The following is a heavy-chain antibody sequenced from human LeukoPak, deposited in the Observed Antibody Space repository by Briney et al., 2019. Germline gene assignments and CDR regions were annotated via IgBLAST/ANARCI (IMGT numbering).Heavy chain of an antibody. Sequence: SETMSLTCVVYGGSFSGYYWSWIRQPPGKGLEWIGAINHSGSTNYNPSLKSRVTISVDTSKNQFFLKLSSVTAADTAVYYCASGRDGYNYYFDYWGQGTLVTVSS. D-gene: IGHD5-24*01. CDR3: ASGRDGYNYYFDY. CDR1: GGSFSGYY. CDR2: INHSGST. V-gene: IGHV4-34*01. J-gene: IGHJ4*02.